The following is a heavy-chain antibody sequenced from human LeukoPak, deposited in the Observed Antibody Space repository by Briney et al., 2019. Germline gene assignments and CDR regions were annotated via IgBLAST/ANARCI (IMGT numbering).Heavy chain of an antibody. Sequence: GGSLRLSCAASGFTFSSYSMNWVRQAPGKGLEWVSYISSSSSTIYYADSVKGRFTISRDNAKNSLYLQMNSLRAEDTAVYYCAREDYYGSGSPYYWGQGTLVTVSS. CDR3: AREDYYGSGSPYY. CDR1: GFTFSSYS. V-gene: IGHV3-48*04. D-gene: IGHD3-10*01. CDR2: ISSSSSTI. J-gene: IGHJ4*02.